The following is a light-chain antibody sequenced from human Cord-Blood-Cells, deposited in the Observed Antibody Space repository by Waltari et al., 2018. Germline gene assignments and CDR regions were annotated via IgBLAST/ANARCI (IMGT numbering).Light chain of an antibody. V-gene: IGLV1-47*01. Sequence: QSVLTQPPSASGTPGQRVTISCSGSSSNIGSNHVYWYQQLPETAPKLLIYRNNTRPSGVPDRFSGSKSGTSASLAISGLRSEDEADYYCAAWDDSLSGRVFGGGTKLTVL. CDR1: SSNIGSNH. J-gene: IGLJ3*02. CDR2: RNN. CDR3: AAWDDSLSGRV.